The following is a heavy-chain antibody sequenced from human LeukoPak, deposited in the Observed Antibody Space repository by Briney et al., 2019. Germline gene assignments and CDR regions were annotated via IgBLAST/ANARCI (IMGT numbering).Heavy chain of an antibody. J-gene: IGHJ4*02. CDR3: AREREGTTVTVYYFDY. V-gene: IGHV4-39*07. Sequence: SETLSLTCTVSGGSISSSSYYWGWIRQPPGKGLEWIGSIYYSGSTYYNPSLKSRVTMSVDTSKNQFSLKLSSVTAADTAVYYCAREREGTTVTVYYFDYWGQGTLVTVSS. CDR2: IYYSGST. CDR1: GGSISSSSYY. D-gene: IGHD4-11*01.